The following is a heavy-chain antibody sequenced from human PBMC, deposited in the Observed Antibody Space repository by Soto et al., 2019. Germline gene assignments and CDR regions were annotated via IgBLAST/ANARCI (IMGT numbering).Heavy chain of an antibody. V-gene: IGHV3-23*01. D-gene: IGHD2-15*01. CDR3: TKANRYCSGANCFTFDY. CDR2: ISGSGGST. CDR1: GFTFSSYA. J-gene: IGHJ4*02. Sequence: PGGSLRLSCAASGFTFSSYAMSWVRQAPGKGLEWVSAISGSGGSTYYADSVKGRFTISRDNSKNTLSLQMNSLRAEDTAVYYCTKANRYCSGANCFTFDYWGLGTLVTVSS.